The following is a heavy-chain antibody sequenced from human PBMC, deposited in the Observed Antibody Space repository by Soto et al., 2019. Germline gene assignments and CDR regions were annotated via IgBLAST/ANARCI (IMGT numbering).Heavy chain of an antibody. J-gene: IGHJ3*02. V-gene: IGHV3-23*01. CDR1: GFTFSSYT. CDR2: ISGSGGST. D-gene: IGHD3-16*01. CDR3: AKDFSPMLHDAFDI. Sequence: CGSLRLSCAPYGFTFSSYTMTWVRHALGKGLEWVSVISGSGGSTYYADSVKGRFTISRDNSKNTLYLQMNSLRAEDTAVYYCAKDFSPMLHDAFDIWGQGT.